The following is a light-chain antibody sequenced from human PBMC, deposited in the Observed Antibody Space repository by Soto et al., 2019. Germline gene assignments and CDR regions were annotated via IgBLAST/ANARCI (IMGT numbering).Light chain of an antibody. CDR3: QKYNSAPRT. V-gene: IGKV1-27*01. CDR1: QGISNY. Sequence: DIQMTQSPSSLSASVGARVSITCRASQGISNYLAWYQQKPGKVPKLLIYAASTLQSGVPYRFSGSGSGTDFALTISSLQPEDVATYYCQKYNSAPRTFGQGTKVEIK. CDR2: AAS. J-gene: IGKJ1*01.